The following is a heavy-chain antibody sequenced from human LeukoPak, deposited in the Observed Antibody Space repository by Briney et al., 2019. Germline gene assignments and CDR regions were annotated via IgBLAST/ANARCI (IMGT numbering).Heavy chain of an antibody. D-gene: IGHD4-17*01. CDR2: IIPIFGTA. V-gene: IGHV1-69*13. CDR3: AREKGYGNYFDY. CDR1: GGTFSSYA. Sequence: GASVKVSCKASGGTFSSYAISWVRQAPGQGLEWMGGIIPIFGTANYAQKFQGRVTITADESTSTAYMELSSLRSEDTAVYYCAREKGYGNYFDYWGQGTLVTVSS. J-gene: IGHJ4*02.